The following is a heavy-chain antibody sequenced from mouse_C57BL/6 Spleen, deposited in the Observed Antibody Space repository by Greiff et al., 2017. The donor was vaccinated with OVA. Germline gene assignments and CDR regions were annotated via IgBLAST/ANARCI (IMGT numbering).Heavy chain of an antibody. D-gene: IGHD1-1*01. CDR3: AKGEYYGSDWYFDV. J-gene: IGHJ1*03. Sequence: VQLVQSGAELVKPGASVKMSCKASGYTFNTYPIEWMKQNHGKSLEWIGNFHPYNDDTKYNEKFKGKATLTVEKSSSTVYLELSRLTSDDSAVYCCAKGEYYGSDWYFDVWGTGTTVTVSS. CDR2: FHPYNDDT. V-gene: IGHV1-47*01. CDR1: GYTFNTYP.